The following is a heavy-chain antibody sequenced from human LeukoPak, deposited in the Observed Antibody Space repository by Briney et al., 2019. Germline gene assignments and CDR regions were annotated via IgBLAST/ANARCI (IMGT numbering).Heavy chain of an antibody. CDR3: AKATSVTTLFDY. V-gene: IGHV3-23*01. CDR1: GFIFSSYG. CDR2: ISGSGSGGST. J-gene: IGHJ4*02. Sequence: GGSLRLSCAASGFIFSSYGMTCVRQAPGEGVEWCSAISGSGSGGSTYYADSVKGRFTISRDNSKNTLYLQMNSLRGEDTAVYYCAKATSVTTLFDYWGQGTLVTVSS. D-gene: IGHD4-17*01.